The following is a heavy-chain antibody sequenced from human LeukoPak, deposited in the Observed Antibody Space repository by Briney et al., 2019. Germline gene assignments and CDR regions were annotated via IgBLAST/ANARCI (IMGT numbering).Heavy chain of an antibody. CDR2: IGIGGDT. CDR3: ARDRFGMDV. J-gene: IGHJ6*02. CDR1: GFIFNNFD. V-gene: IGHV3-13*01. Sequence: PGGSLRLSCAASGFIFNNFDMHWVRQGTGKGLEWVSAIGIGGDTHYSGSVKGRFIISRENAKNSLFLQMNSLRVGDTAVYYCARDRFGMDVWGRGTTVTVSS.